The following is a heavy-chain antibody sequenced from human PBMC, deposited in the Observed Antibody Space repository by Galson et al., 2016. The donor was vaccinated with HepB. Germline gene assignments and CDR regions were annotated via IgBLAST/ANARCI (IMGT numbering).Heavy chain of an antibody. Sequence: SLRLSCAASGFTFNSYNMNWVRQAPGKGLEWVSSITSSSNYIYYADSVRGRFTISRDNAKNSLHLQMNSLRAKDTAVYYCTRAYVGKARRGTYWYFDLWGRGTLVTVSS. CDR3: TRAYVGKARRGTYWYFDL. CDR1: GFTFNSYN. D-gene: IGHD4-23*01. CDR2: ITSSSNYI. J-gene: IGHJ2*01. V-gene: IGHV3-21*01.